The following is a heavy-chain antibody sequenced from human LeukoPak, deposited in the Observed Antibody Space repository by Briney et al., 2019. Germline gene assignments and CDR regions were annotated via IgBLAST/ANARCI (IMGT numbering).Heavy chain of an antibody. CDR3: ARDLSHPSSYTSSSGGY. D-gene: IGHD6-6*01. V-gene: IGHV1-18*01. CDR1: GYTFTIYG. CDR2: ISAYNGNT. Sequence: ASVKVSCKAPGYTFTIYGISWVRQAPGQGLEWMGWISAYNGNTNYAQKFQGRVTMTTDTSTSTAYMELRSLKSDDTAVYYCARDLSHPSSYTSSSGGYWGQGTLVTVSS. J-gene: IGHJ4*02.